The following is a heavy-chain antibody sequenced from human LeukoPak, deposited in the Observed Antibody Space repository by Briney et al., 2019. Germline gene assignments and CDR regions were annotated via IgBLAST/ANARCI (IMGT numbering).Heavy chain of an antibody. J-gene: IGHJ4*02. CDR3: AKGVTHPWNYFDY. D-gene: IGHD5-12*01. V-gene: IGHV3-23*01. CDR2: ISGSGDTT. CDR1: GFTFSNYA. Sequence: QSGGSLRLSCAASGFTFSNYAMDWVRQAPGKGLEWVSAISGSGDTTDYADPVNGRFTISRDNSRNTLYLQMNSLRAEDTAVYYCAKGVTHPWNYFDYWGQGTLVTVSS.